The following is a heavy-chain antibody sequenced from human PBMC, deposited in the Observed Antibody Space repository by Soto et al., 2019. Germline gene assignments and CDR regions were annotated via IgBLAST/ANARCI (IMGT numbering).Heavy chain of an antibody. J-gene: IGHJ4*02. CDR1: GFTFSNYA. Sequence: VQLLESGGGLVQPGGSLRLSCAASGFTFSNYAMSWVRQAPGKALEWVSSINIVGGNTNYADSVRGRFTMSRDDSKNTVFLQMNSLRAEDTAIYYCTKNYSFASWGQGTLITVSS. CDR3: TKNYSFAS. CDR2: INIVGGNT. V-gene: IGHV3-23*01.